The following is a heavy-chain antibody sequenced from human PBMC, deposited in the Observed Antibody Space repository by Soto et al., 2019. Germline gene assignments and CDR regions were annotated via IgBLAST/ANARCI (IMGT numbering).Heavy chain of an antibody. Sequence: EVQLVESGGGVVQPGGSLRLSCAASGFTFSSYSMNWVRQAPGKGLEWVSYISYGVRTIIYYADSVKGRFTISRDDAKNSLYLQMNSLRDEDTAVYYCARDQGSGWDNDYWGQGTKVTVSS. V-gene: IGHV3-48*02. CDR1: GFTFSSYS. D-gene: IGHD6-19*01. CDR2: ISYGVRTII. J-gene: IGHJ4*02. CDR3: ARDQGSGWDNDY.